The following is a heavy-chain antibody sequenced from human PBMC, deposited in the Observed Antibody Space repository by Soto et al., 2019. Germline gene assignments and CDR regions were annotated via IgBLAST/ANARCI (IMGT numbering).Heavy chain of an antibody. CDR2: IYYSGST. V-gene: IGHV4-59*01. D-gene: IGHD1-26*01. J-gene: IGHJ6*02. Sequence: SETLSLTCTVSGGSISSYYWSWIRQPPGKGLEWIGYIYYSGSTNYNPSLKSRVTISVDTSKNQFSLKLSSVTAADTAVYYCARDHSGSYYSYYGMDVWGQGTTVTVSS. CDR1: GGSISSYY. CDR3: ARDHSGSYYSYYGMDV.